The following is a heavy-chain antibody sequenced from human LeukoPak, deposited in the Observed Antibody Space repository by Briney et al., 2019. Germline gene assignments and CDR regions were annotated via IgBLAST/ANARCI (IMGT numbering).Heavy chain of an antibody. J-gene: IGHJ6*03. D-gene: IGHD3-16*01. V-gene: IGHV4-39*01. CDR2: VYYSGST. Sequence: SETLSLTCTVSGGSISSSSYYWGWIRQPPGKGLEWIGSVYYSGSTYYNPSFRSRVTIFVDTSKNQFSLRLSSVTAADTAVYFCARGGGYYPYYIDVWGKGTTVTVSS. CDR3: ARGGGYYPYYIDV. CDR1: GGSISSSSYY.